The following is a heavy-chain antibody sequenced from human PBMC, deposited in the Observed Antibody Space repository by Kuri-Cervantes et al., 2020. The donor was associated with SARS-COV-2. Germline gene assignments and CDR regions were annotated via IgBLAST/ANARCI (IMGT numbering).Heavy chain of an antibody. D-gene: IGHD1-26*01. J-gene: IGHJ4*01. Sequence: ESLKISCTVSGGSISGYYWIWIRQPPGRGLEWVGYIYSSGRTNYNPSLKSRVTMSVDTSKKQFSLRLSSVTAADTAIYYCARSIRVGYSDYWGHGTLVTVSS. V-gene: IGHV4-59*01. CDR3: ARSIRVGYSDY. CDR2: IYSSGRT. CDR1: GGSISGYY.